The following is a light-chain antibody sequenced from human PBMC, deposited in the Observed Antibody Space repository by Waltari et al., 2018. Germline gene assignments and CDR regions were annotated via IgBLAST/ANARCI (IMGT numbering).Light chain of an antibody. CDR2: VNSEGSH. Sequence: QRPEKVTRYLMKVNSEGSHIRGDEIPDRFSGSSSGAGRYLTISSLQSEDEADYYCQTGGHGTWVFGGGTKLTVL. J-gene: IGLJ3*02. CDR3: QTGGHGTWV. V-gene: IGLV4-69*01.